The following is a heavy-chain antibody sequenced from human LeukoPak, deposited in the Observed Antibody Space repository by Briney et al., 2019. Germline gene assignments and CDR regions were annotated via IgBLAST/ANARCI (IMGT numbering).Heavy chain of an antibody. Sequence: ASVKVSCKASGYTFTSYGITWVRQAPGQGLEWMGWISTYNGNTNDAQKFLDRVILTRDISSTTAYLELRSLRPDDTAVYYCARDDDYNPLVHWGQGTLVTVSS. CDR2: ISTYNGNT. J-gene: IGHJ4*02. CDR3: ARDDDYNPLVH. CDR1: GYTFTSYG. V-gene: IGHV1-18*04. D-gene: IGHD4/OR15-4a*01.